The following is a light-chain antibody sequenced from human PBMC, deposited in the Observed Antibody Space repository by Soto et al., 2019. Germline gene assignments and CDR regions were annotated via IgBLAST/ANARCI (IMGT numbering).Light chain of an antibody. CDR1: SSDVGGYNY. CDR3: GSYTSSSTLAYD. Sequence: QSVLTQPASVSGCPGQSITISCTGTSSDVGGYNYVSWYQQHPGKAPKLMIYDVSNRPSGVSNRFSGSKSGNTASLTISGLQAEDEADYYSGSYTSSSTLAYDFGTGTKVTVL. CDR2: DVS. V-gene: IGLV2-14*01. J-gene: IGLJ1*01.